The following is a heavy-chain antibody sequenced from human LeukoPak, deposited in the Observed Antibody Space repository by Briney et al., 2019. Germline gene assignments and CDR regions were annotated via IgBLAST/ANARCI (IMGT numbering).Heavy chain of an antibody. D-gene: IGHD5-12*01. V-gene: IGHV4-59*12. CDR1: GGSISSYY. J-gene: IGHJ6*03. CDR2: IYYSGST. CDR3: ARVSSVWIKDYYYYMDV. Sequence: SETLSLTCTVSGGSISSYYWSWIRQPPGKGLEWIGYIYYSGSTNYNPSLKSRVTISVDTSKNQFSLKLRSVTAADTAVYYCARVSSVWIKDYYYYMDVWGKGTTVIVSS.